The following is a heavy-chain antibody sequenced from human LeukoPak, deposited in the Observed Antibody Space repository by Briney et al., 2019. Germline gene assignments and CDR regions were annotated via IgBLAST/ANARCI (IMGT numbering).Heavy chain of an antibody. Sequence: GGSLRLSCAASGFTFSSYAMHWVRQAPGKGLEWVAVISYDGSNKYYADSVKGRFTISRDNSKNTLYLQMNSLRAEDTAVYYCAKGFVQWLDAFDIWGQGTMVTVSS. V-gene: IGHV3-30-3*01. CDR1: GFTFSSYA. D-gene: IGHD6-19*01. CDR2: ISYDGSNK. J-gene: IGHJ3*02. CDR3: AKGFVQWLDAFDI.